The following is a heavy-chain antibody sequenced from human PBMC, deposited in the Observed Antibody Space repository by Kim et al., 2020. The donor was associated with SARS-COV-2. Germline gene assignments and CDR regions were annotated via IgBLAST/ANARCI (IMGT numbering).Heavy chain of an antibody. D-gene: IGHD1-20*01. CDR2: T. J-gene: IGHJ4*02. V-gene: IGHV1-3*01. Sequence: TKYSQKFQGRVTITRDTSASTAYMELSSLRSEDTAVYYCARGRYNWSFDYWGQGTLVTVSS. CDR3: ARGRYNWSFDY.